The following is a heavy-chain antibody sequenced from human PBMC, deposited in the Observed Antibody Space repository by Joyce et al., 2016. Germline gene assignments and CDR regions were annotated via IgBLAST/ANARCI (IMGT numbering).Heavy chain of an antibody. Sequence: EVQLVESGGGLIQPGGSLRISCAASGFTVSGNYMSWVRQAPGKGLEWVSVIYSGCSTYYADAVKGRFTISRDNSKNTLDLQMNSLRAEDTAVYYCASQYQHRYYYYGMDVWGQGTTVTVSS. CDR3: ASQYQHRYYYYGMDV. J-gene: IGHJ6*02. D-gene: IGHD3-3*02. CDR2: IYSGCST. V-gene: IGHV3-53*01. CDR1: GFTVSGNY.